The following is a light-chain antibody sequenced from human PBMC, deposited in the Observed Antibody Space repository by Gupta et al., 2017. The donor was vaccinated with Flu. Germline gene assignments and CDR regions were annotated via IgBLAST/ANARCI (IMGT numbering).Light chain of an antibody. Sequence: SYELTQPPSVSVSPGQTARITCSGDALPKKYAYWYQQKSGQAPVMVIYEDTKRPSGIPERFSGSSSGTMASLTISGAQGEDEADYYCYSSDSSGDHRVFGGGTKLTVL. V-gene: IGLV3-10*01. CDR1: ALPKKY. CDR2: EDT. J-gene: IGLJ3*02. CDR3: YSSDSSGDHRV.